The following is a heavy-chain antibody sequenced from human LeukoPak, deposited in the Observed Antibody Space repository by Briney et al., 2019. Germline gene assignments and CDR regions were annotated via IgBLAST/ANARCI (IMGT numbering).Heavy chain of an antibody. Sequence: GGSLRLSCEGSGFTFGETTMSWVRQVPGKGLEWVARIKEDRSDIYYVDSVRGRFTISRDNDKKSLWLQMSSLRAEDTAVYYCARGGQKRFDLWGQGNLVTVSS. J-gene: IGHJ4*02. CDR2: IKEDRSDI. CDR3: ARGGQKRFDL. D-gene: IGHD2-15*01. CDR1: GFTFGETT. V-gene: IGHV3-7*01.